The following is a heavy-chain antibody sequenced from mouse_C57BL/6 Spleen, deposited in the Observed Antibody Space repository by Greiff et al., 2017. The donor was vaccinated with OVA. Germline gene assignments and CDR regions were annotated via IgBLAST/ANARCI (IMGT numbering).Heavy chain of an antibody. Sequence: VQLQQSGAELARPGASVKLSCKASGYTFTSYGISWVKQRTGQGLEWIGEIYPRSGNTYYNEKFKGKATLTADKSSSTAYMELRSLTSEDSAVYFCARRSSNYFYAMDYWGQGTSVTVSA. CDR1: GYTFTSYG. CDR2: IYPRSGNT. CDR3: ARRSSNYFYAMDY. D-gene: IGHD2-5*01. J-gene: IGHJ4*01. V-gene: IGHV1-81*01.